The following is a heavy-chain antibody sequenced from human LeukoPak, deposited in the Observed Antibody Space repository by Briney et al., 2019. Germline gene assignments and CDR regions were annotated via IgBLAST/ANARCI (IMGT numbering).Heavy chain of an antibody. D-gene: IGHD3-16*01. CDR1: GYTFTSYY. J-gene: IGHJ5*01. V-gene: IGHV1-46*01. CDR3: ARDRFEVPGPWFDY. CDR2: INPSGGST. Sequence: GASVKVSCKASGYTFTSYYMHWVRQAPGQGLEWMGIINPSGGSTSYAQKFQGRVTMTRDMSTSTVYMELSRLRSDDTAVYYCARDRFEVPGPWFDYWGQGTLVTVSS.